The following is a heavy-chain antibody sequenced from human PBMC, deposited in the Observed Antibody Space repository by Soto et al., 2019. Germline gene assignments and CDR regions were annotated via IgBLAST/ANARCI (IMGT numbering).Heavy chain of an antibody. CDR2: IFSNDEK. V-gene: IGHV2-26*01. CDR3: ARHGRGVGARPLDY. D-gene: IGHD1-26*01. Sequence: QVTLKESGPVLVKPTETLTLTCTVSGFSLSNARMGVTWIRQPPGKALEWLAHIFSNDEKSYSTSLKSRLTNSKDTSKSQVVLTMTSMDPLDTAPYYCARHGRGVGARPLDYWGPGTMGTVSS. J-gene: IGHJ4*02. CDR1: GFSLSNARMG.